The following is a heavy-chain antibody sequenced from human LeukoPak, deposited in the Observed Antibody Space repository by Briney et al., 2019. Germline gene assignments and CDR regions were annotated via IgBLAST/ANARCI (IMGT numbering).Heavy chain of an antibody. V-gene: IGHV4-39*07. CDR1: GGSISSSSYY. CDR2: IYYSGST. J-gene: IGHJ4*02. D-gene: IGHD6-19*01. Sequence: SETQSLTCTVSGGSISSSSYYWGWIRQPPGKGLEWIGSIYYSGSTYYNPSLKSRVTISVDTSKNQFSLKLSSVTAADTAVYYCARDPTYSSGWRDYWGQGTLVTVSS. CDR3: ARDPTYSSGWRDY.